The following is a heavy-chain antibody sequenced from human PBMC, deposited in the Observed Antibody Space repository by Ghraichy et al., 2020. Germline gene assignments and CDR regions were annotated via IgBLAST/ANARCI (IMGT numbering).Heavy chain of an antibody. D-gene: IGHD2-2*02. Sequence: GESLNISCAASGFTFSSYSMNWVRQAPGKGLEWVSSISSSSSYIYYADSVKGRFTISRDNAKNSLYLQMNSLRAEDTDVYYCATDIVVVPAAIRDFDYWGQGTLVTVSS. CDR1: GFTFSSYS. V-gene: IGHV3-21*01. CDR2: ISSSSSYI. CDR3: ATDIVVVPAAIRDFDY. J-gene: IGHJ4*02.